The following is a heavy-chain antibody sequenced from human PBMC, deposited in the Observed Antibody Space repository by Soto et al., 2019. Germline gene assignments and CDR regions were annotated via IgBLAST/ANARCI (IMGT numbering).Heavy chain of an antibody. J-gene: IGHJ2*01. D-gene: IGHD6-6*01. CDR2: INAGNGNT. CDR1: GYTFTSYA. Sequence: ASVKVSCKASGYTFTSYAMHWVRQAPGQRLEWMGWINAGNGNTKYSQKFQGRVTITRDTSASTAYMELSSLRSEDTAVYYCARDGPAGPLSIAARYWYFDLWGRGTLVTVSS. V-gene: IGHV1-3*01. CDR3: ARDGPAGPLSIAARYWYFDL.